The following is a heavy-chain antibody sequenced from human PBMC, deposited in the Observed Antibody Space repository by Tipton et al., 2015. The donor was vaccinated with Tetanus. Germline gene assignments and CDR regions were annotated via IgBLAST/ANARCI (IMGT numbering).Heavy chain of an antibody. CDR1: GGSISGHY. CDR3: AGWEPLNWNAFDI. J-gene: IGHJ3*02. D-gene: IGHD4-23*01. Sequence: TLSLTCTVSGGSISGHYWSWIRQPPGKGLEWLGRVYYSGTTNYNPSLNSRATISVDTSRNQFSLKLTSVTAADTAVYYCAGWEPLNWNAFDIWGQGTGVTVSA. CDR2: VYYSGTT. V-gene: IGHV4-59*11.